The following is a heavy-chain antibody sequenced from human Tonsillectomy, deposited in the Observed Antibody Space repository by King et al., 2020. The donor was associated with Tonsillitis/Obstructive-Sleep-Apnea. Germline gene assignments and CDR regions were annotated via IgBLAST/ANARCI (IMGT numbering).Heavy chain of an antibody. V-gene: IGHV3-30*18. CDR1: GFSFSEYG. Sequence: VQLVESGGGVVQPGRSLRLSCAASGFSFSEYGIHWVRQAPGKGLEWVAVISFDGSKKYFADSVKGRFTVSRDNSKKTLYLHMNSLRNEDTATYYCAKGRPGPWNWGQGTLVTISS. J-gene: IGHJ4*02. CDR3: AKGRPGPWN. D-gene: IGHD1-1*01. CDR2: ISFDGSKK.